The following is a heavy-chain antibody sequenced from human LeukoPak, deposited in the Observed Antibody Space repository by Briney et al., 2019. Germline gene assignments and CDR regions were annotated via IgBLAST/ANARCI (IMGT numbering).Heavy chain of an antibody. D-gene: IGHD6-19*01. CDR1: GFTFSSYA. Sequence: PGGSLRLSCAASGFTFSSYAMSWVRQAPRKGLEWVSAISGSGGSTYYADSVKGRFTISRDNSKNTLYLQMNSLRAEDTAVYYCAKGIVAGYSSGRTLFDYWGQGTLVTVSS. J-gene: IGHJ4*02. CDR2: ISGSGGST. V-gene: IGHV3-23*01. CDR3: AKGIVAGYSSGRTLFDY.